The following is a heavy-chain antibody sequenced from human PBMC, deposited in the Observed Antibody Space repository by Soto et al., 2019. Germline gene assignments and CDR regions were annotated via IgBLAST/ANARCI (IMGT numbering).Heavy chain of an antibody. J-gene: IGHJ6*02. D-gene: IGHD3-10*01. Sequence: PGGSLRLSCAASGFTVSSNYMSWVRQAPGKGLEWVSVIYSGGSTYYADSVKGRFTISRDNSKNTLYLQMNSLRAEDTAVYYCARDYADGGPYYYGMDVWGQGTTVTVSS. V-gene: IGHV3-53*01. CDR3: ARDYADGGPYYYGMDV. CDR2: IYSGGST. CDR1: GFTVSSNY.